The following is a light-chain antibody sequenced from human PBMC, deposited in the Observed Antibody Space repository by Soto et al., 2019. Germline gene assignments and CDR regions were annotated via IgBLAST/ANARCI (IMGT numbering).Light chain of an antibody. Sequence: DIQMTQSPSTLSASVGDRVTITCRASQSISSWLAWYQQKPGKAPKLLIYDASSLESGVPSRFSGSGSGTEFTLTISSLQPDDFEAYYTHENYTFAPFGARTKV. CDR2: DAS. J-gene: IGKJ3*01. CDR1: QSISSW. V-gene: IGKV1-5*01. CDR3: HENYTFAP.